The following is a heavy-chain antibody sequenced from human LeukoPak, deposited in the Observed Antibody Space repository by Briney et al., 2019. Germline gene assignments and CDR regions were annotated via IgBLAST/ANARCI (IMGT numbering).Heavy chain of an antibody. CDR3: TTDWRSYSSAFDI. J-gene: IGHJ3*02. CDR1: GFTFSNAW. V-gene: IGHV3-15*01. D-gene: IGHD1-26*01. CDR2: IKSKTDGGTT. Sequence: KSGGSLRLSCAASGFTFSNAWMSWVRQAPGKGLEWVGRIKSKTDGGTTDYAAPVKGRFTISRDDSKNTLYLQMNSLKTEDTAVYYCTTDWRSYSSAFDIWGQGTMVTVSS.